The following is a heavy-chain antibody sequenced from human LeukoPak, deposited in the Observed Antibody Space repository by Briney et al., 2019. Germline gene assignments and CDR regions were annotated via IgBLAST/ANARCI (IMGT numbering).Heavy chain of an antibody. V-gene: IGHV4-34*01. CDR1: GGSFSSYY. D-gene: IGHD3-22*01. CDR3: ARGFWYDTSAFSG. Sequence: SETLSLTCAVYGGSFSSYYWSWIRQSPGKGLEWIGEINHRGNTNYNPSLKSRVTISLDTSKNQFSLKLSSVTAADTAVYYCARGFWYDTSAFSGWGQGTLVTVSS. J-gene: IGHJ4*02. CDR2: INHRGNT.